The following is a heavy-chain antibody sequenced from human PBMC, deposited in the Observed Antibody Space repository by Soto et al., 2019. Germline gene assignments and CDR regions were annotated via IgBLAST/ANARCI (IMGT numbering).Heavy chain of an antibody. Sequence: QVQLQESGPGLVKPSQTLSLTCTVSGDSISSAGYYWTWIRQHPGKGLEWIGYIYHSGSTYYNPSLKSRVTISIDTSKNQFSLKLSSVTAAATAVYYCARGGGRNWFDPWGQGTLVTVSS. V-gene: IGHV4-31*03. D-gene: IGHD3-16*01. J-gene: IGHJ5*02. CDR3: ARGGGRNWFDP. CDR1: GDSISSAGYY. CDR2: IYHSGST.